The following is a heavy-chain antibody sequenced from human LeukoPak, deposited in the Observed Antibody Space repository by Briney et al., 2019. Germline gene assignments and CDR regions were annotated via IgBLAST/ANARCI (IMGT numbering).Heavy chain of an antibody. V-gene: IGHV3-21*01. CDR1: GFTFSSYS. J-gene: IGHJ3*02. CDR2: ISSSSSYI. CDR3: ARGPLTVVADAFDI. Sequence: GGSLRLSCAASGFTFSSYSMNWVRQAPGKGLEWVSSISSSSSYIYYADSVKGRFTISRDNAKNSLYLQMNSLRAEDTAVYYCARGPLTVVADAFDIWGQGTMVTVSS. D-gene: IGHD2-15*01.